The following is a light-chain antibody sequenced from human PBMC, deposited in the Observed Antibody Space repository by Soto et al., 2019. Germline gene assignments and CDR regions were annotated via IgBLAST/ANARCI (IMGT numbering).Light chain of an antibody. CDR1: SSNIGAGYP. J-gene: IGLJ2*01. CDR2: SND. Sequence: QSVLTQPPSVSGAPGQSVTISCTGSSSNIGAGYPVHWYQRLPGTAPKLLIFSNDQRPSGVPDRFSGSRSGTSASLAISGLRSEDEGDYYCAAWDDSLSGVVFGGGTKLTVL. CDR3: AAWDDSLSGVV. V-gene: IGLV1-47*02.